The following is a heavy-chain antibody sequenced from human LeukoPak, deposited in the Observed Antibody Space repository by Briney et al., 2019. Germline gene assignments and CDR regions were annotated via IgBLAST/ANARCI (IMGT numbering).Heavy chain of an antibody. CDR2: ISGSGHRT. CDR3: VTSHPGICVSGVPIGAPFDN. CDR1: GSAFPNYA. D-gene: IGHD3-3*02. V-gene: IGHV3-23*01. Sequence: GGSLRLSCAASGSAFPNYAMNWVRQAPGKGLEWVSGISGSGHRTYDADSVRGRFAISRDNSKNTLFLQMNSLRVEDTAIYYCVTSHPGICVSGVPIGAPFDNWGQGALVTVSS. J-gene: IGHJ4*02.